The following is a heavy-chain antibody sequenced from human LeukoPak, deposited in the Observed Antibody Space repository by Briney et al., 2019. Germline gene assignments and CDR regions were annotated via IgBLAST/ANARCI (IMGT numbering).Heavy chain of an antibody. Sequence: SETLSLTCTVSGGSISSSSSYWDWIRQPPGKGLECIGYIYYSGSTHYNPSLKSRVTISVDTSKNQFSLKLSSVTAADTAVYFCARARNYYDSSDYYYEGDAFDIWGQGTMVTVSS. CDR3: ARARNYYDSSDYYYEGDAFDI. CDR1: GGSISSSSSY. CDR2: IYYSGST. V-gene: IGHV4-61*05. J-gene: IGHJ3*02. D-gene: IGHD3-22*01.